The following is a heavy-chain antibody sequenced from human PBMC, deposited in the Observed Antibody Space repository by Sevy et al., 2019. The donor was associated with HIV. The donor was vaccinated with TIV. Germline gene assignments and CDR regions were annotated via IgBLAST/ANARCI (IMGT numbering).Heavy chain of an antibody. D-gene: IGHD6-13*01. CDR3: TKDRGIIAAGFDY. V-gene: IGHV3-23*01. Sequence: GGSLRLSCAASGFIFSNYAMSWVRQAPGKGLEWVSSISNSGGSTYYADSVRGRFTISRDNSKNTLYLQMNSLRAEDTAVYYCTKDRGIIAAGFDYWGQGTLVTVSS. J-gene: IGHJ4*02. CDR1: GFIFSNYA. CDR2: ISNSGGST.